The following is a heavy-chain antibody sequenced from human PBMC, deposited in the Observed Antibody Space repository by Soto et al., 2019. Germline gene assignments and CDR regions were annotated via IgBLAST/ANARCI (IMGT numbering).Heavy chain of an antibody. D-gene: IGHD5-12*01. Sequence: SQTLSLTCALSGDSVSRNTASWNWIRQSPSRGLEWLGRTYFRSKWYNDYAVSVKSRIIINPETSNNQFSLQLNPVTPEATAVYFCAKGDNLGPKTGYAFDPWGQGIMVTVSS. V-gene: IGHV6-1*01. CDR3: AKGDNLGPKTGYAFDP. J-gene: IGHJ5*02. CDR1: GDSVSRNTAS. CDR2: TYFRSKWYN.